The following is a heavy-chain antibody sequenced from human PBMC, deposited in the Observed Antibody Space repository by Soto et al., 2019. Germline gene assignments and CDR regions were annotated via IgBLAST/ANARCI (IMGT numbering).Heavy chain of an antibody. CDR3: ARNPRIADRRKETWFDS. CDR1: GGSISSGGYY. V-gene: IGHV4-31*03. Sequence: QVQLQESGQGLVKPSQTLSLTCTVSGGSISSGGYYWSWSRQHPGKGLEWIGYIYYSGSTYYNPSLTSRVTMSVDTSKNQCALKLSSVTAADTAVYYCARNPRIADRRKETWFDSWGQVTLVTVAS. J-gene: IGHJ5*01. D-gene: IGHD3-16*02. CDR2: IYYSGST.